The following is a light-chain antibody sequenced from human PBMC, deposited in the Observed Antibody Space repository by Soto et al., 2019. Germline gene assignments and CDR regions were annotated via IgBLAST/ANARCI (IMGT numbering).Light chain of an antibody. V-gene: IGKV3-15*01. CDR2: GAS. J-gene: IGKJ1*01. Sequence: EIVLTQSPATLSLSPGERATLSCRASQSVRSYVAWYQQKPGQAPRLLIHGASTRAPGFPARFSGSGSGTDFTLTISSLQSEDFAVYYCQQYNNWPWTFGQGTKVDI. CDR3: QQYNNWPWT. CDR1: QSVRSY.